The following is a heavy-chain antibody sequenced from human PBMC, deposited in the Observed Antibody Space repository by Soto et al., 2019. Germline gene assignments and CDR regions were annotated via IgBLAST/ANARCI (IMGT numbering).Heavy chain of an antibody. CDR2: IRSKANSYAT. Sequence: GGSLRLSCAASGFTFSGSAMHWVRQASGKGLEWVGRIRSKANSYATAYAASVKGRFTISRDDSKNTAYLQMNSLKTEDTAVYYCTYLTWYYYGSGSLDTYYYGMDVWGQGTTVTVSS. J-gene: IGHJ6*02. CDR1: GFTFSGSA. D-gene: IGHD3-10*01. CDR3: TYLTWYYYGSGSLDTYYYGMDV. V-gene: IGHV3-73*01.